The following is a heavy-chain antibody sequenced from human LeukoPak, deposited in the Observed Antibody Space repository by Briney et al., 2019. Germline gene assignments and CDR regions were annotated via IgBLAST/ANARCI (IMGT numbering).Heavy chain of an antibody. CDR2: ISRNGPT. CDR1: GFTFGTHD. V-gene: IGHV3-23*01. D-gene: IGHD2-2*03. Sequence: RSGGSLRLSCAASGFTFGTHDMQWVRQAPGKGLEWVSGISRNGPTYYSDSVRGRFTISRDNSKDTLYLQMSSLRAEDTAAYYCAKGGYFNFENWGQGTVVSVSS. J-gene: IGHJ3*02. CDR3: AKGGYFNFEN.